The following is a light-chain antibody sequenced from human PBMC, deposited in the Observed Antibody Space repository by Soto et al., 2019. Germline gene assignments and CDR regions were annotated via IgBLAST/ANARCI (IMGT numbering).Light chain of an antibody. J-gene: IGKJ1*01. CDR2: DAS. CDR1: QSITIW. CDR3: QQYNSYSWT. Sequence: DIRMTQSPSTLSASVGDRVTITCRASQSITIWLAWYQQKPGKAPKLLIFDASSLESGVPSRFSGSGSGTEFTLTISSLQPDDFATYYCQQYNSYSWTFGQGTKVDIK. V-gene: IGKV1-5*01.